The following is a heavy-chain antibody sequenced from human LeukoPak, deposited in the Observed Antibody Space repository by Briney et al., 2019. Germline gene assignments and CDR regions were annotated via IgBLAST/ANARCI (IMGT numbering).Heavy chain of an antibody. CDR1: GYTLTELS. CDR2: FDPEDGET. CDR3: ARDRWGVTMVRGVPYFDY. V-gene: IGHV1-24*01. D-gene: IGHD3-10*01. J-gene: IGHJ4*02. Sequence: ASVKVSCKVSGYTLTELSMHWVRQAPGKGLEWMGGFDPEDGETIYAQKFQGRVTITADESTSTAYMELSSLRSEDTAVYYCARDRWGVTMVRGVPYFDYWGQGTLVTVSS.